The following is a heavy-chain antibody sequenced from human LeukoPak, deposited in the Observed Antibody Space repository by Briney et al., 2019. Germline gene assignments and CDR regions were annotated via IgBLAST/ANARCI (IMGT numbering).Heavy chain of an antibody. CDR2: IYASGRT. V-gene: IGHV4-4*07. Sequence: PSETLSLTCTVSGGSISGSFWSWIRQPAGKGLEWIGRIYASGRTNYNPSLKSRITMSVDTSENQFSLKLTSVTAADTAVYFCARAPSGSGGTCPFDDWGQGTLVTVSS. D-gene: IGHD2-15*01. CDR1: GGSISGSF. CDR3: ARAPSGSGGTCPFDD. J-gene: IGHJ4*02.